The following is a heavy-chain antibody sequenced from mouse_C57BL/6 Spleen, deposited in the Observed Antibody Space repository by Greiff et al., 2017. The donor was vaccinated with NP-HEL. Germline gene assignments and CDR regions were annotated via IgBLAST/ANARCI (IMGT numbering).Heavy chain of an antibody. Sequence: EVKLMESGGGLVKPGGSLKLSCAASGFTFSSYAMSWVRQTPEKRLEWVATISDGGSYTYYPDHVKGRFTISRDNAKNNLYLQMSHLKSEDTAMYYCARMGTTVVARWYFEVWGTGTTVTVSS. CDR2: ISDGGSYT. CDR3: ARMGTTVVARWYFEV. CDR1: GFTFSSYA. J-gene: IGHJ1*03. V-gene: IGHV5-4*03. D-gene: IGHD1-1*01.